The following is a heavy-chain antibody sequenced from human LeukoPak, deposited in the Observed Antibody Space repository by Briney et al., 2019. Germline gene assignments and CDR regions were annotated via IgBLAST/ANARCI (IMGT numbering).Heavy chain of an antibody. CDR2: INLNTGGT. Sequence: HAASVKVSCKASGHTFRDYYIHWVRQAPGQGPEWMGWINLNTGGTNYAQKFDGRFSMTRDTSINTAFMELSGLTFDDTAVYYCGSVRGILSYFDLWGRGTLVSVSS. V-gene: IGHV1-2*02. CDR1: GHTFRDYY. CDR3: GSVRGILSYFDL. D-gene: IGHD3-16*01. J-gene: IGHJ2*01.